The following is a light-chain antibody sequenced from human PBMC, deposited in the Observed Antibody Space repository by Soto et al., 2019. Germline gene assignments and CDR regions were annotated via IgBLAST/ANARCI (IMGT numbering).Light chain of an antibody. CDR1: NRDVGSYNL. J-gene: IGLJ1*01. CDR2: EVR. CDR3: SSYTSSTAYV. V-gene: IGLV2-14*01. Sequence: QSALAQPASVSGSPGQSITIACTGTNRDVGSYNLVSWYQQRPGEAPKLIISEVRNRPSGISYRFTGSKSGNTASLTISGLQAEDEADYYRSSYTSSTAYVFGTGTKVTVL.